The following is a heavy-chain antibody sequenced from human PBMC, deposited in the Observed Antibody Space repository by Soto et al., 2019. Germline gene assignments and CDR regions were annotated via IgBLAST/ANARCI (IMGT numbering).Heavy chain of an antibody. CDR1: GFTFSRYD. CDR2: IGAAGDT. CDR3: ARVGLSDCSGGSCYSYDY. V-gene: IGHV3-13*01. D-gene: IGHD2-15*01. J-gene: IGHJ4*02. Sequence: EVQLVESGGGLVQPGGSLRLSCAASGFTFSRYDMHWVRQVTGKGLEWVSAIGAAGDTYYPGSVKGRFTISRENAKNSLSLQMNSLRAGDTAVYYCARVGLSDCSGGSCYSYDYWGQGTLVTVSS.